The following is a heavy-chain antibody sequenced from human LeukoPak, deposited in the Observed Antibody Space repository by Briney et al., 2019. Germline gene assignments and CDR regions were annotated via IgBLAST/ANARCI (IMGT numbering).Heavy chain of an antibody. Sequence: ASVGVSCKASGYTISDYFMHWVRQAPGQGLEWMGWINPNTNGINYAQKFQGRVTMTRDTSISTAYMELSRLRSDDTAVYYCARGHEDPWGQGTLVTVSS. CDR3: ARGHEDP. CDR1: GYTISDYF. J-gene: IGHJ5*02. CDR2: INPNTNGI. V-gene: IGHV1-2*02.